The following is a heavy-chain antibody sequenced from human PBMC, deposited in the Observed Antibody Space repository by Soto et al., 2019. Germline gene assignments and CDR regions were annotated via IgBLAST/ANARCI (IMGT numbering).Heavy chain of an antibody. D-gene: IGHD6-6*01. V-gene: IGHV6-1*01. Sequence: KQSPTLSLTCAISGDSVSSNSAAWNWIRQSPSRGLEWLGRTYYRSKWYNDYAVSVKSRITINPDTSKNQFSLQLNSVTPEDTAVYYCARARLSYSSSGGPLDYWGQGTLVTVSS. CDR1: GDSVSSNSAA. J-gene: IGHJ4*02. CDR3: ARARLSYSSSGGPLDY. CDR2: TYYRSKWYN.